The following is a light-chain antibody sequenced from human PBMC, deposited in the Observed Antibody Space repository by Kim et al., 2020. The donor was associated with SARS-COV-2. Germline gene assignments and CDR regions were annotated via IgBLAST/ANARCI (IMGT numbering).Light chain of an antibody. CDR2: GDD. Sequence: RVPISCSGSNTNLGSNPVNWYHQLPGTAPNLRVYGDDHRPSGLPDRFSGSKSGTSASLAISGLQSDDEANYHCAAWDDTLNAWVFGGGTQLTVL. CDR1: NTNLGSNP. J-gene: IGLJ3*02. CDR3: AAWDDTLNAWV. V-gene: IGLV1-44*01.